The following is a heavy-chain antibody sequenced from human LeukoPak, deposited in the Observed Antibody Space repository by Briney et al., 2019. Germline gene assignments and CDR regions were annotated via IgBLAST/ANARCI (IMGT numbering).Heavy chain of an antibody. CDR1: GVTLCSNW. CDR2: IKPDGSAE. V-gene: IGHV3-7*01. CDR3: ARANNSSWHN. J-gene: IGHJ4*02. D-gene: IGHD6-13*01. Sequence: GGSLRLSCATPGVTLCSNWMSWVRPLSGRGVDWVANIKPDGSAEYYAASEKGRFTVSRDNAKNSLYLQMNSLRVEDTAVYYCARANNSSWHNWGQGTLVTVSS.